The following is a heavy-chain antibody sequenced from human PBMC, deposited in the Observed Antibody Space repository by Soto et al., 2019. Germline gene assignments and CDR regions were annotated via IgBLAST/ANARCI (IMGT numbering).Heavy chain of an antibody. V-gene: IGHV1-18*01. CDR1: GYTFTSYG. CDR3: ARDDVGYCSNGVCYTKPWAY. J-gene: IGHJ4*02. D-gene: IGHD2-8*01. Sequence: QVQLVQSGAEVKKPGASVKVSCKASGYTFTSYGISWVRQAPGQGIEWMGWISTYIGNTHYAQKFQGRVTMTTDTSTTTAYLELRSLRSDDTAVYYCARDDVGYCSNGVCYTKPWAYWGQGALVTVSS. CDR2: ISTYIGNT.